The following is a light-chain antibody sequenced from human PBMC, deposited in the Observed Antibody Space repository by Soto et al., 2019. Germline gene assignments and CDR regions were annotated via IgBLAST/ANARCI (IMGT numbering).Light chain of an antibody. Sequence: EIVLTQSPGTLSLSPGERATLSCRASQSVSSSYLAWYQQKPGQAPRLLIYGASSRATGIPDRFSGSGSGTDFTLTISRLEPEEFAVDYCQQYGSSPSWTFGQGTKVEIK. CDR2: GAS. V-gene: IGKV3-20*01. J-gene: IGKJ1*01. CDR3: QQYGSSPSWT. CDR1: QSVSSSY.